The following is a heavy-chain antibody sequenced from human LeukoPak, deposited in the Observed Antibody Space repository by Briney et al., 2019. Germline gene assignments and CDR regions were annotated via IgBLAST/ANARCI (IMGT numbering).Heavy chain of an antibody. CDR1: GFTFSSYS. CDR2: ISSSSSYI. Sequence: GGSLRLSCAASGFTFSSYSMNWVRQAPGKGLEWVSSISSSSSYIYYADSVKGRFTISRDNAKNSLYLQMNSLRAEDTAVYYCARDHSSSWYSVDYMDVWGKGTTVTVSS. J-gene: IGHJ6*03. D-gene: IGHD6-13*01. CDR3: ARDHSSSWYSVDYMDV. V-gene: IGHV3-21*01.